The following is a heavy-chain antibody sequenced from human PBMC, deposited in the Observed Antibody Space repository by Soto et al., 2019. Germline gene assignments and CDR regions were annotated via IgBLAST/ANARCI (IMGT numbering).Heavy chain of an antibody. CDR2: ISGSGGIT. V-gene: IGHV3-23*01. J-gene: IGHJ5*02. D-gene: IGHD3-9*01. CDR3: AKWATERNYDMLTGYYL. CDR1: GFTFSSYA. Sequence: EVQLLESGGGLVQPGGSLRLSCAASGFTFSSYAMSWVRQAPGKGLEWVSAISGSGGITYYADSVKGRFTISRDNYKTTLSLQMNSLRAADTAVYYCAKWATERNYDMLTGYYLWGQGTLVTVSS.